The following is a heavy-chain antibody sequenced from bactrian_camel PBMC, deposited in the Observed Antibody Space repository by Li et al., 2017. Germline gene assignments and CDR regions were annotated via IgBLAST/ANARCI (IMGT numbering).Heavy chain of an antibody. J-gene: IGHJ4*01. Sequence: HVQLVESGGGSVQPGGSLKLSCVVSGYRVGTAGMGWFRQAPGKEREAVAIIDTDGSTKYSDSVKGRFTISRDNAKNTLYLQMNSLKTEDTAMYYCAIGRLGESGLTGQGTQVTVS. CDR1: GYRVGTAG. D-gene: IGHD1*01. CDR2: IDTDGST. V-gene: IGHV3S53*01.